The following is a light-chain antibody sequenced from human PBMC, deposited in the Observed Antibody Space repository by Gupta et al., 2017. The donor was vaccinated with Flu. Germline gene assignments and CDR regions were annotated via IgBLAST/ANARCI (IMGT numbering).Light chain of an antibody. CDR1: NIGSKT. Sequence: SYVLTQPPSVSVAPGQTARITCGGNNIGSKTVHWYQQRPGQAPVLVISDDSDRPSGIPERVSGSNSGNTATLTISRVEAVDEADYYCQVWDSSGDHVVFGGGTKLTVL. V-gene: IGLV3-21*01. CDR3: QVWDSSGDHVV. J-gene: IGLJ2*01. CDR2: DDS.